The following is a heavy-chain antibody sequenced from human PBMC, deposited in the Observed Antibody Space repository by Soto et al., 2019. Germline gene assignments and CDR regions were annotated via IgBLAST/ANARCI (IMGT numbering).Heavy chain of an antibody. D-gene: IGHD3-3*01. Sequence: SETLSLTCAVYGGSFSGYYWSWIRQPPGKGLEWIGEINHSGSTNYNPSLKSRVTISVDTSKNQVSLNLTSVTAADTAVYFCARLGGYYQALDHWSQGTLVTVSS. J-gene: IGHJ4*02. CDR2: INHSGST. CDR3: ARLGGYYQALDH. V-gene: IGHV4-34*01. CDR1: GGSFSGYY.